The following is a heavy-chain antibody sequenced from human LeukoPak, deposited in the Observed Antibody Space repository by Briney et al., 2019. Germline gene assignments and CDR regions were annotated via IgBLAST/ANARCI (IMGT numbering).Heavy chain of an antibody. Sequence: GGSLRLSCAASGFTFTSYVMTWVRQAPEKGLEWVSAVTSGGSAFYADSVEGRFTISRDNSKNTLYLQMNSLRAEDTAVYYCANYLRQLPFDYWGQGTLVTVSS. CDR2: VTSGGSA. CDR1: GFTFTSYV. J-gene: IGHJ4*02. V-gene: IGHV3-23*01. D-gene: IGHD2-2*01. CDR3: ANYLRQLPFDY.